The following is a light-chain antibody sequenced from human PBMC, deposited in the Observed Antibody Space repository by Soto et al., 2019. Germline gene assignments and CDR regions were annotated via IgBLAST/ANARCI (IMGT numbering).Light chain of an antibody. CDR2: GAS. Sequence: EIVMTQSSATLSVSPGERATLSCRASQSVGSNLAWYQQKPGQAPRLLMYGASTRVTAIPSRFSGSGSGTEFTLTISSLQSEVFAVYFCQQYNNWPYTFGQGTKLEIK. CDR1: QSVGSN. V-gene: IGKV3-15*01. J-gene: IGKJ2*01. CDR3: QQYNNWPYT.